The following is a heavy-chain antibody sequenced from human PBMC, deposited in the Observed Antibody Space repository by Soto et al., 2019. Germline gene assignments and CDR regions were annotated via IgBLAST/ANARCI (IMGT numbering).Heavy chain of an antibody. Sequence: XTLCLPCTVSGGSFNSYEWGWIRQSPGKGLEWIGHISYSRGSNYNTSLKSRVSISLDTSKKPLSLKLSSVTAPDTAVYYCARSGPHGLPITGLDYWGQGTLATVS. CDR2: ISYSRGS. CDR3: ARSGPHGLPITGLDY. V-gene: IGHV4-59*01. D-gene: IGHD1-20*01. CDR1: GGSFNSYE. J-gene: IGHJ4*02.